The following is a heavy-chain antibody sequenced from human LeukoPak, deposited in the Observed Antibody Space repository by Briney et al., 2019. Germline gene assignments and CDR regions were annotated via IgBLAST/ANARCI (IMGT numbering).Heavy chain of an antibody. CDR1: GGSISSYY. CDR2: IYYSGST. CDR3: ARDRGDSPTA. V-gene: IGHV4-59*01. D-gene: IGHD4-17*01. J-gene: IGHJ5*02. Sequence: SETLSLTCTVSGGSISSYYWSWIRQPPGKGLELIGYIYYSGSTNYNPSLKSRVTISVDTSKNQFSLKLSSVTAADTAVYYCARDRGDSPTAWGQGTLVTVSS.